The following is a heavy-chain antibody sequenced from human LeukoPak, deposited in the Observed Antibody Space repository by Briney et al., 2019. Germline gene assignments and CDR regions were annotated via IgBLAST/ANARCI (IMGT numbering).Heavy chain of an antibody. J-gene: IGHJ5*02. CDR1: GGSFSGYY. V-gene: IGHV4-34*01. Sequence: SETLSLTCAVYGGSFSGYYWSWIRQPPGKGLEWIGEINNSGSTKYNTSLKSRVTISVDTSKNQFSLKLSSVTAADTAVYYSGSCEVLFDPWGQGTLVTVSS. CDR3: GSCEVLFDP. D-gene: IGHD1-1*01. CDR2: INNSGST.